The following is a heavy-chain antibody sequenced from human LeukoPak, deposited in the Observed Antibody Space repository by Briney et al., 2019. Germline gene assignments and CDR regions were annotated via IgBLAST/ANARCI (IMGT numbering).Heavy chain of an antibody. D-gene: IGHD3-22*01. CDR2: IYYSGST. CDR1: GGSISSYY. Sequence: KSSETLSLTCTVSGGSISSYYWSWIRQPPGKGLEWIGYIYYSGSTNYNPSLKSRVTISVDTSKNQFSLKLSSVTAADTAVYYCARHRGSLLARRNAFDIWGQGTMVTVSS. CDR3: ARHRGSLLARRNAFDI. V-gene: IGHV4-59*08. J-gene: IGHJ3*02.